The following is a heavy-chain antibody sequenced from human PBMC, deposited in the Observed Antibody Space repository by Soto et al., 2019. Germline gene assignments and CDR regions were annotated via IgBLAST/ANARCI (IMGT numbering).Heavy chain of an antibody. J-gene: IGHJ4*02. Sequence: QVQLQESGPGLVKPSWTLSLTCAVSGVSIGSHDWWTWVRQPPGKGLEWIGESHQSGNTHYNSSLESRVTISLDKSKNHFSLQLSSVTVADTAVYYCATRDTGRVYWGQGTLVTVSS. V-gene: IGHV4-4*02. CDR2: SHQSGNT. CDR3: ATRDTGRVY. D-gene: IGHD5-18*01. CDR1: GVSIGSHDW.